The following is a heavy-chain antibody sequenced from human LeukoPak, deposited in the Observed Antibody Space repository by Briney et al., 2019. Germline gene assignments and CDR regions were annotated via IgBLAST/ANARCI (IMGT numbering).Heavy chain of an antibody. CDR1: GRYISSYY. Sequence: PSETLSLICTVSGRYISSYYWSWVRHPPGKGLEWVGYLYSSGGTNCNPVLKSRVSISVDTSKNQFSPKLSSVTAADTAVYYCARDRSWYDPFYAFDIWGQGTMVTVSS. V-gene: IGHV4-59*01. CDR2: LYSSGGT. J-gene: IGHJ3*02. CDR3: ARDRSWYDPFYAFDI. D-gene: IGHD6-13*01.